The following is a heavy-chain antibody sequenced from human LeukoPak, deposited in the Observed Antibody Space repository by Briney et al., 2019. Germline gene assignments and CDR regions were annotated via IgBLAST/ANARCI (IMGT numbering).Heavy chain of an antibody. Sequence: PGGSPRLSCAASGFTFSSYGMHWVRQAPGKGLEWVAFIRYDGSNKYYADSVKGRFTISRDNSKNTLYLQMNSLRAEDTAVYYCAKPIVVVPAAINNWFDPWGQGTLVTVSS. V-gene: IGHV3-30*02. J-gene: IGHJ5*02. CDR2: IRYDGSNK. D-gene: IGHD2-2*02. CDR1: GFTFSSYG. CDR3: AKPIVVVPAAINNWFDP.